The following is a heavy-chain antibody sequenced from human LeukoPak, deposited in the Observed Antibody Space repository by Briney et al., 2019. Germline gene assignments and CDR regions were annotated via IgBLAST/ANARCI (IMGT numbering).Heavy chain of an antibody. Sequence: VASVKVSCKASGYTFTGYYMHWVRQAPGQGLEWMGWINPNSGGTNYAQKFQGRVTMTRDTSISTAYMELSRLRSDDTAVYYCARGNFIVVVPAAPISYWGQGTLVTVSS. CDR1: GYTFTGYY. J-gene: IGHJ4*02. CDR3: ARGNFIVVVPAAPISY. V-gene: IGHV1-2*02. D-gene: IGHD2-2*01. CDR2: INPNSGGT.